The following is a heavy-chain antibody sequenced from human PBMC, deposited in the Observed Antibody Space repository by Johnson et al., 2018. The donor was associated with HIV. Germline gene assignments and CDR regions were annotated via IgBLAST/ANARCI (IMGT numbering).Heavy chain of an antibody. J-gene: IGHJ3*02. CDR2: FHSGGSA. Sequence: VQLVESGGGLIQPGGSLRLSCEASGFTVSSNSLSWVRQAPGKGLEWVSGFHSGGSAYYTDSVKGRFTISRDKSKNTLYLQMKSLRAEDTAVYYCVRHDFVWGIYRNAFDIWGQGTMVTVSS. D-gene: IGHD3-16*02. CDR3: VRHDFVWGIYRNAFDI. CDR1: GFTVSSNS. V-gene: IGHV3-53*01.